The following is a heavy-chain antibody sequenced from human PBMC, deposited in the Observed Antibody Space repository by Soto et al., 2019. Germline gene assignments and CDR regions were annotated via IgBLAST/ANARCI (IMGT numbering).Heavy chain of an antibody. CDR1: GGTFSSYA. J-gene: IGHJ6*02. CDR2: IIPIFGTA. V-gene: IGHV1-69*01. D-gene: IGHD3-22*01. Sequence: QVQLVQSGAEVKKPGSSVKVSCKASGGTFSSYAISWVRQAPGQGLEWMGGIIPIFGTANYAQKFQGRVTITADESTSTAYMELSSLRSEDTAVYYCARDGGPARNYDSSPYYYYGMDVWGQGTTVTVSS. CDR3: ARDGGPARNYDSSPYYYYGMDV.